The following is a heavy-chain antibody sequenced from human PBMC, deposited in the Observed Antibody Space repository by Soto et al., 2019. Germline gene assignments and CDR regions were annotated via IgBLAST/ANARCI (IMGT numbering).Heavy chain of an antibody. CDR2: IIPIYGTA. J-gene: IGHJ6*02. D-gene: IGHD2-15*01. CDR1: GGTFSSYA. V-gene: IGHV1-69*13. Sequence: SVQVSCMDSGGTFSSYAISGVRPAAGQGVEWMGGIIPIYGTANFAQKFQGRVTLTADESTSTAYLELSSLSPEDTAGYYCARDPWGCSGGSCYFPSTYYYYGMDVWGQGTTVTVSS. CDR3: ARDPWGCSGGSCYFPSTYYYYGMDV.